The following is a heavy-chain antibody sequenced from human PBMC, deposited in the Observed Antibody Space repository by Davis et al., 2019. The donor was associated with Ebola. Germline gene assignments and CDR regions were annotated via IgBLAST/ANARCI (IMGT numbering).Heavy chain of an antibody. D-gene: IGHD3-22*01. CDR3: AREVGSSGYPM. CDR1: GYTFTSYG. Sequence: SVKVSCKASGYTFTSYGISWVRQAPGQGLEWMGGIIPIFGTANYAQKFQGRVTITADESTSTAYMELSSLRSEDTAVYYCAREVGSSGYPMWGQGTLVTVSS. V-gene: IGHV1-69*13. J-gene: IGHJ4*02. CDR2: IIPIFGTA.